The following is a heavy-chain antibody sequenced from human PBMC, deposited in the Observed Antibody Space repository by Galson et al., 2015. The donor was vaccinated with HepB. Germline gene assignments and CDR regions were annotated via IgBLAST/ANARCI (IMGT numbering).Heavy chain of an antibody. D-gene: IGHD6-19*01. CDR3: ARHFQYSSGWGNYYYYGMDV. V-gene: IGHV5-51*01. CDR1: GYSFTSYW. Sequence: QSGAEVKKPGESLKISCKGSGYSFTSYWIGWVRQMPGKGLEWMGIIYPGDSDTRYSPSFQGQVTISADKSISTAYLQWSSLKASDTAMYYCARHFQYSSGWGNYYYYGMDVWGQGTTVTVSS. CDR2: IYPGDSDT. J-gene: IGHJ6*02.